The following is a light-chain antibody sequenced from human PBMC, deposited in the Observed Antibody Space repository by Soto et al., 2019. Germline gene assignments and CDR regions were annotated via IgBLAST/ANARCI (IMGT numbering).Light chain of an antibody. CDR1: QSVSGY. Sequence: EIVMTQSPGTLSVFPGERVTLSCRASQSVSGYLDWFQQKPGQAPRLVLLRIFTRAIGVPARFSGSGSETDFTLTINGLQSEDFGVYYRQQYNNWPRATFGGGTKVDIK. CDR3: QQYNNWPRAT. CDR2: RIF. V-gene: IGKV3-15*01. J-gene: IGKJ4*01.